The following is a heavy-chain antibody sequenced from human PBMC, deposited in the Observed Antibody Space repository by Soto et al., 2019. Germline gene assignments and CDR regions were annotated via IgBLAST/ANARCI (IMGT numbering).Heavy chain of an antibody. Sequence: VQLVQSGGTLVQPGGSLRLSCAASGLTFSGHCMTWVRQTPGEGLQWVAAIKPDGSETFYVDSVKGRFTISRDNARNSLFLQMDSLRAEDTAVYYCTSRPSGMTSHAVFDFWGQGTLVTVSS. V-gene: IGHV3-7*03. J-gene: IGHJ4*02. CDR1: GLTFSGHC. CDR2: IKPDGSET. D-gene: IGHD2-21*02. CDR3: TSRPSGMTSHAVFDF.